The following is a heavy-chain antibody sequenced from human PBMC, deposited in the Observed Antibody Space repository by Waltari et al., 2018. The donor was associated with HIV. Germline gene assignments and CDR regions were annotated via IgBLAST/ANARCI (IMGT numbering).Heavy chain of an antibody. D-gene: IGHD1-1*01. CDR3: ARQFTTGTTIYHYYYGMDV. V-gene: IGHV4-4*07. CDR2: IYTSGTT. J-gene: IGHJ6*02. Sequence: QVQLQESGPGLVKPSETLSLTCTVSGGSISSYYWIWIRQPAGKGLEWIGRIYTSGTTTSHPSPRSRVTMSVDTSKNQFSLKLSSVTAADTAVYYCARQFTTGTTIYHYYYGMDVWGQGTTVTVSS. CDR1: GGSISSYY.